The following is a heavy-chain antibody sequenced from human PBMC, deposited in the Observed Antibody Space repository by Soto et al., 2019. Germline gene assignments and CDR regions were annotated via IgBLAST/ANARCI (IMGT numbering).Heavy chain of an antibody. CDR3: ARSVEWLASFDY. V-gene: IGHV1-8*01. J-gene: IGHJ4*02. CDR2: MNPNSGNT. CDR1: GYTFTSYD. D-gene: IGHD6-19*01. Sequence: QVQLVQSGAEVKKPGASVKVSCKASGYTFTSYDIKWVRQATGQGLEWMGWMNPNSGNTGYAHKFQGRVTMTRNTSISTAYMELSSLRSDDTAVYYCARSVEWLASFDYWGQGTLVTVSS.